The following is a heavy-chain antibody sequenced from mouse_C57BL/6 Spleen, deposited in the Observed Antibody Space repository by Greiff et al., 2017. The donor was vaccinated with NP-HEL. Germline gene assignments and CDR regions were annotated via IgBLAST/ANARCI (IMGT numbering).Heavy chain of an antibody. CDR1: GFTFSDYY. CDR2: INYDGSST. Sequence: EVQLVESEGGLVQPGSSMKLSCTASGFTFSDYYMAWVRQVPEKGLEWVANINYDGSSTYYLDSLKSRFIISRDNAKNILYLQMSSLKSEDTATYYCARVGIYYYGSSFHYAMDYWGQGTSVTVSS. D-gene: IGHD1-1*01. CDR3: ARVGIYYYGSSFHYAMDY. J-gene: IGHJ4*01. V-gene: IGHV5-16*01.